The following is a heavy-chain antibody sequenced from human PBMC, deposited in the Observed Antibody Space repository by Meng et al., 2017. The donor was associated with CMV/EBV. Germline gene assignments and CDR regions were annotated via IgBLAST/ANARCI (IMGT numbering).Heavy chain of an antibody. CDR1: GYAFINYD. V-gene: IGHV1-8*03. Sequence: SVRVSCKACGYAFINYDINRMRQAAGQGLEWMGWMNHSSGDTGYAPNFQDRVSISRDTSTGTAFMDLSSMRSDDTAVYYCARGRIFDHWGQGTLVTVSS. CDR2: MNHSSGDT. D-gene: IGHD1-14*01. J-gene: IGHJ4*02. CDR3: ARGRIFDH.